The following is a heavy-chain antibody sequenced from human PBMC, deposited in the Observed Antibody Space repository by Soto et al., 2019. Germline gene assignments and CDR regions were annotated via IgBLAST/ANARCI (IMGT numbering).Heavy chain of an antibody. CDR3: ASLTGVSMGLFDP. V-gene: IGHV4-59*01. Sequence: QVQLQESGPGLVKPSETLSLTCTVSGGSISSYYWSWIRQPPGKGLEWIGYIYYSGSTNYNPSLKSRVTISVDTSKNQFSLKLGSVTAADTAVYYCASLTGVSMGLFDPWGQGTLVTVSS. J-gene: IGHJ5*02. D-gene: IGHD3-10*01. CDR1: GGSISSYY. CDR2: IYYSGST.